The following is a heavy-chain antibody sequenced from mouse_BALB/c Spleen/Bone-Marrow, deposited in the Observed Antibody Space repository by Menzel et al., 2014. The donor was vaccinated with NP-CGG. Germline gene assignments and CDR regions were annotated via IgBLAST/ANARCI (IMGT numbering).Heavy chain of an antibody. CDR3: ASYDGYYYWNSDV. V-gene: IGHV4-1*02. D-gene: IGHD2-3*01. CDR2: INPDSSTI. CDR1: GFDFSRYW. Sequence: EVKVVESGGDLVRPGGSLKLSCAASGFDFSRYWMSWVRQAPGKGLEWIGEINPDSSTINYTPSLKDKFIISRDNAKNTLYLQMSKVRSEDTALYYCASYDGYYYWNSDVWGAGTTVTVSS. J-gene: IGHJ1*01.